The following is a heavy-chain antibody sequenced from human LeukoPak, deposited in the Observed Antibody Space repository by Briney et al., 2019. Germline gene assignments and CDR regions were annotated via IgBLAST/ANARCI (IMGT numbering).Heavy chain of an antibody. D-gene: IGHD3-22*01. CDR3: ARSDPMIVVPLGSL. CDR1: GYTFTSYG. V-gene: IGHV1-18*01. J-gene: IGHJ4*02. Sequence: ASVKVSCKASGYTFTSYGISWVRQAPGQGLEWMGWISAYNGNTNYTQKLQGRVTMTTDTSTSTAYMELRSLRSDDTAVYYCARSDPMIVVPLGSLWGQGTLVTVSS. CDR2: ISAYNGNT.